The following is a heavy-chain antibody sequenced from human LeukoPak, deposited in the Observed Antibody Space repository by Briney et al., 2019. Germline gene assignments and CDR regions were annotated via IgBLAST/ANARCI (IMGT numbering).Heavy chain of an antibody. V-gene: IGHV4-30-4*08. D-gene: IGHD3-3*01. CDR1: GGSISSGDYY. Sequence: SETLSLTCTVSGGSISSGDYYWSWIRQPPGKGLEWIGYIYCSGSTYYNPSLKSRVTISLDTSKNQSSLNLSSVTAADTAVYYCARTSTYYDFWSGYRDFDYWGQGTLVTVSS. J-gene: IGHJ4*02. CDR2: IYCSGST. CDR3: ARTSTYYDFWSGYRDFDY.